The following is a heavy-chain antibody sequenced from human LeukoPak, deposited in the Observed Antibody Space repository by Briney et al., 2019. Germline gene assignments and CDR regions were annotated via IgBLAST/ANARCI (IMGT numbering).Heavy chain of an antibody. Sequence: GGPLSLFCGASGLPFSSFDMHWLRQAPGKGLEYVSSISSHGCRTHYANSVSGIFTISKDHSKNTLYLQMGSLRAEDKAVYYCARGLYDILTGYGPQDYWGQGTLVTVSS. CDR3: ARGLYDILTGYGPQDY. D-gene: IGHD3-9*01. J-gene: IGHJ4*02. V-gene: IGHV3-64*01. CDR2: ISSHGCRT. CDR1: GLPFSSFD.